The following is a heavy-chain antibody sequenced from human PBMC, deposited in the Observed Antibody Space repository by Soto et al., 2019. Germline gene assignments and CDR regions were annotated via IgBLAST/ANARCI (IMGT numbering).Heavy chain of an antibody. CDR3: AREALNPDDYGDYPTPYYYYGMDV. CDR1: GFTFSNYW. J-gene: IGHJ6*02. D-gene: IGHD4-17*01. V-gene: IGHV3-74*01. CDR2: INSDGSVS. Sequence: GGSLRLSCAASGFTFSNYWMYWVRQAPQAPGKGLVWVSRINSDGSVSSYADSVKGRLTISRDNVKNTLYLQMDSLGAEDTAVYYCAREALNPDDYGDYPTPYYYYGMDVWGQGTKVTVSS.